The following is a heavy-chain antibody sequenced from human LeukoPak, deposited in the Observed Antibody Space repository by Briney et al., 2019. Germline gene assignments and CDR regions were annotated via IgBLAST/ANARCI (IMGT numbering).Heavy chain of an antibody. D-gene: IGHD6-19*01. CDR1: GFTFSDHA. Sequence: PGGSLRLSCAASGFTFSDHAMSWVRQAPGKGLEWVSSISGAGYSTYYADSVKGRFTISRANSRNTVSLQMDSLRAEDTAVYYCAKDSSGWDYWGQGTLVTVSS. CDR3: AKDSSGWDY. J-gene: IGHJ4*02. CDR2: ISGAGYST. V-gene: IGHV3-23*01.